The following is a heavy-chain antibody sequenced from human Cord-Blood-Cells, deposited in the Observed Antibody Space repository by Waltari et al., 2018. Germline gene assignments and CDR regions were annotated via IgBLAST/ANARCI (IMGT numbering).Heavy chain of an antibody. D-gene: IGHD6-13*01. CDR3: AATCWSSSCLDY. Sequence: QITLKESGPTLVKPTQTLTLTCTFSGFSLSTSGVGVGRIRQPPGKALEWLALIYWDDDKRYSPSLKSRLTITKDTSKNQVVLTMTNMDPVDTATYYCAATCWSSSCLDYWGQGTLVTVSS. CDR1: GFSLSTSGVG. J-gene: IGHJ4*02. CDR2: IYWDDDK. V-gene: IGHV2-5*02.